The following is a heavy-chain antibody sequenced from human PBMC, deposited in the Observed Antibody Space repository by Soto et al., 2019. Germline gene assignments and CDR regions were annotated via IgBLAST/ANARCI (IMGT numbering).Heavy chain of an antibody. CDR2: MNPSFFST. J-gene: IGHJ4*02. Sequence: ASVKVSCKASGYTFTSYYMHLVRQAPVQVLELIVIMNPSFFSTGYAQKFQGRVTMTRYTWTITVYNELSSLRSDYTCVCYCARGTAVADKGWTFDYWGQGTLVTVSS. CDR1: GYTFTSYY. D-gene: IGHD6-19*01. CDR3: ARGTAVADKGWTFDY. V-gene: IGHV1-46*03.